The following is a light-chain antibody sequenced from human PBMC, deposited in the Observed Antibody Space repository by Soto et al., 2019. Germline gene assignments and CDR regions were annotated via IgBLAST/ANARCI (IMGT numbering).Light chain of an antibody. J-gene: IGKJ5*01. CDR3: QQHKDYPLT. CDR1: HDISSY. CDR2: AAS. V-gene: IGKV1-9*01. Sequence: DIPLTQSPSFLSASVEDRVTITCRASHDISSYLTWYQQKPGKAPTVLIYAASTLQGGVPSRFSGSGSGTEFTLTISSLQSEDFASYYCQQHKDYPLTFGRLTRLDIK.